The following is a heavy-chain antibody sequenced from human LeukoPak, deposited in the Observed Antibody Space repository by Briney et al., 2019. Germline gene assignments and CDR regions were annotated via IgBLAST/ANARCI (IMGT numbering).Heavy chain of an antibody. CDR1: GYTFTSYG. CDR3: ARDYNGGYSYGNYFDY. D-gene: IGHD5-18*01. J-gene: IGHJ4*02. CDR2: ISGHNGNT. V-gene: IGHV1-18*01. Sequence: GASVKVSCKASGYTFTSYGISWVRQAPGQGLEWMGWISGHNGNTNYAQKLQGRVTMTTDTSTSTAYMELRSLRSDDSAVYYCARDYNGGYSYGNYFDYWGQGTLVTVSS.